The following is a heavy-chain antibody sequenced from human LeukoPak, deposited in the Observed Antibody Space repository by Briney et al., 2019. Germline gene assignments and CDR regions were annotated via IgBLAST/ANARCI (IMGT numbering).Heavy chain of an antibody. CDR1: GFTVSTSA. CDR2: VVVGSGDT. V-gene: IGHV1-58*01. J-gene: IGHJ5*02. Sequence: TSVKVSCKASGFTVSTSAVQWVRQARGQRLGWIGWVVVGSGDTKYAQELQGRLTITRDMSTNTAYMELSSLRSVDTAVYYCAAERYSDSCCWFDPWGQGTLVTVSS. CDR3: AAERYSDSCCWFDP. D-gene: IGHD1-26*01.